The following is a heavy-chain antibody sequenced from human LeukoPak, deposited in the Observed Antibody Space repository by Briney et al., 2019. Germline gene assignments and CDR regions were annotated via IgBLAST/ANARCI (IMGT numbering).Heavy chain of an antibody. CDR1: GFTFDDYA. CDR3: AKDRGGYGDMGWYFDL. CDR2: INWNSGRI. Sequence: GGSLRLSCAASGFTFDDYAMHWVRQAPGKGLEWVSGINWNSGRIDYADSVKGRFTISRDNAKNSLYLQMNSLRAEDTASYYCAKDRGGYGDMGWYFDLWGRGTLVTVSS. V-gene: IGHV3-9*01. D-gene: IGHD4-17*01. J-gene: IGHJ2*01.